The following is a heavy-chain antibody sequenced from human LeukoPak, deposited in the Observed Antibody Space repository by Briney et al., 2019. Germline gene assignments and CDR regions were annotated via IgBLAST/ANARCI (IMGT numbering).Heavy chain of an antibody. V-gene: IGHV3-9*01. CDR1: GFTFDDYA. CDR3: AKGIGFWSGYCRESSGYFDY. CDR2: ISWNSGSI. Sequence: GGSLRLSCAASGFTFDDYAMHWVRQAPGKGLEWVSGISWNSGSIGYADSVKGRFTISRDNAKNSLYLQMNSLRAEDTALYYCAKGIGFWSGYCRESSGYFDYWGQGTLVTVSS. D-gene: IGHD3-3*01. J-gene: IGHJ4*02.